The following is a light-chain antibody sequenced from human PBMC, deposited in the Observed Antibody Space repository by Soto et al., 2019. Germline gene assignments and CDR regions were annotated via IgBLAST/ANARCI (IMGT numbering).Light chain of an antibody. CDR3: SSYTSSSLG. Sequence: QSALTQPASVSGSPGQSITISCTGTSSDVGGYNYVSWYQQHPGKAPKLMIYDVRNRPSGVSNRFSGSKSGNTASLTISGLQAEDEADYYCSSYTSSSLGFGGGTKLTVL. J-gene: IGLJ2*01. V-gene: IGLV2-14*01. CDR1: SSDVGGYNY. CDR2: DVR.